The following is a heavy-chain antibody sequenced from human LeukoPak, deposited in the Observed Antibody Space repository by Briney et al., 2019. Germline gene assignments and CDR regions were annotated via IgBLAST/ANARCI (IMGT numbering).Heavy chain of an antibody. J-gene: IGHJ4*02. CDR1: GGSISSDY. D-gene: IGHD2-15*01. Sequence: SETLSLTCTVSGGSISSDYWSWIRQPPGKGLEWIGYFYYSGSTDYNPSLKSRVMISVDTSKNQFSLNLSSVTASDTAIYYCARVGVCSSGSCYEDYWGQGTLVTVSS. CDR2: FYYSGST. CDR3: ARVGVCSSGSCYEDY. V-gene: IGHV4-59*01.